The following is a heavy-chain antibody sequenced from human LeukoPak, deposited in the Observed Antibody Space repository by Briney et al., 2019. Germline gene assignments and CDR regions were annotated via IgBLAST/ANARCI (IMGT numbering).Heavy chain of an antibody. D-gene: IGHD6-13*01. CDR2: IYHSGST. CDR3: ARYSSTWPYWYFDL. CDR1: GGSFSGYY. J-gene: IGHJ2*01. V-gene: IGHV4-34*01. Sequence: PSETLSLTCAVYGGSFSGYYWSWIRQPPGKGLEWIGYIYHSGSTYYNPSLKSRVTISVDRSKNQFSLKLTSVTAADTAVYYCARYSSTWPYWYFDLWGRGTLVTVSS.